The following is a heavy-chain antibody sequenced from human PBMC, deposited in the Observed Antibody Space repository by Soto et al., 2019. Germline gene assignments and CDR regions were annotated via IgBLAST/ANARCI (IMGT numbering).Heavy chain of an antibody. V-gene: IGHV5-10-1*01. J-gene: IGHJ6*02. CDR1: GESVAGCW. CDR3: ATSGGPKPQLYYYRMDA. D-gene: IGHD6-13*01. CDR2: IDPSDSQT. Sequence: KISGKGCGESVAGCWRTSVRQKPGKGLEWMGRIDPSDSQTYYSPSFRGHVTISVNKSITTAFLQWSSLRASDTAMDYCATSGGPKPQLYYYRMDAWGPGTTATVSS.